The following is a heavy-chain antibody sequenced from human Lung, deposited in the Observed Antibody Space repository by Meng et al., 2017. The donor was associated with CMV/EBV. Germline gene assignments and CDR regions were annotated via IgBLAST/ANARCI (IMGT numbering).Heavy chain of an antibody. V-gene: IGHV1-2*02. D-gene: IGHD6-13*01. CDR3: AREARAAGTDEYFDY. Sequence: ASVKVSXKASGYTFTGYYMHWVRQAPRQGLEWMGWINPNSGGTNYAQKFQGRVTMTRDTSISTTYMELSRLRSDDTAVYYCAREARAAGTDEYFDYWSQGTLVTVSS. CDR1: GYTFTGYY. J-gene: IGHJ4*02. CDR2: INPNSGGT.